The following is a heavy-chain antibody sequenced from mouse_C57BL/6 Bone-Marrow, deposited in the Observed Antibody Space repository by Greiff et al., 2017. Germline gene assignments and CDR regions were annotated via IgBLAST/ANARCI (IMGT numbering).Heavy chain of an antibody. J-gene: IGHJ2*01. CDR1: GFTFSDYG. Sequence: EVQVVESGGGLVKPGGSLKLSCAASGFTFSDYGMHWVRQAPEQGLEWVAYISSGSSPIYYADTVKGRFTISTDTAKNTLFLQMTSLRAEDTAMYYWARYLGDYWGKGTTLTVSS. CDR3: ARYLGDY. V-gene: IGHV5-17*01. CDR2: ISSGSSPI. D-gene: IGHD3-3*01.